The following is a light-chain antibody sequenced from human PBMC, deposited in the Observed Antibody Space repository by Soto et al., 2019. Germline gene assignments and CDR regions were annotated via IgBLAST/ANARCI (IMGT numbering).Light chain of an antibody. CDR2: EGN. V-gene: IGLV2-23*01. CDR1: SSDVGKYDL. CDR3: CSYAGSSTVI. J-gene: IGLJ2*01. Sequence: QSVLTQPASVSGSPGQSSTISCTGTSSDVGKYDLVSCYQQHPGKAPKLIIFEGNKRPSGVSRRFSGSKSGNTASLTISGLQAEDEADYYCCSYAGSSTVIFGGGTKLTVL.